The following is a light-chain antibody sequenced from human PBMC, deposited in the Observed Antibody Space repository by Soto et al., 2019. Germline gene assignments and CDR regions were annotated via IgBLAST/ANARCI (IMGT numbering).Light chain of an antibody. CDR2: EGS. Sequence: QSALTQPASVSGYPGQSITISCTGTSSDVGSYNLVSWYQQHPGKVPKLVIYEGSNRPSGISDRFSGSKSGVTASLRISDLQAEDDADYYCCTYTGHLTLVFGGGTQLTVL. CDR1: SSDVGSYNL. J-gene: IGLJ3*02. CDR3: CTYTGHLTLV. V-gene: IGLV2-23*01.